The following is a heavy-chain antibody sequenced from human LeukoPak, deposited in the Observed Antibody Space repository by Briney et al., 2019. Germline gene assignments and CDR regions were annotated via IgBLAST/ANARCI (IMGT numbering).Heavy chain of an antibody. D-gene: IGHD6-13*01. V-gene: IGHV1-18*01. CDR3: ARDMVGLAADGNWFDP. CDR1: GYTFSSYG. J-gene: IGHJ5*02. CDR2: IGTYNSKT. Sequence: ASVKVSCKASGYTFSSYGISWVRHAPGQGLEWMGWIGTYNSKTKYVEKVQGRVTMTTDTSTTTAYMQLRTLRSDDTAVYYCARDMVGLAADGNWFDPWGQGTLVTVSS.